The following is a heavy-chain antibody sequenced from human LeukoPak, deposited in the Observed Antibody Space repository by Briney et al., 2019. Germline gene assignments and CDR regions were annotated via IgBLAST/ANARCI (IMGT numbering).Heavy chain of an antibody. CDR2: IKQDGSEK. D-gene: IGHD2-2*01. CDR1: GFTFSSYW. Sequence: GGSLRLSCAASGFTFSSYWMSWVRQAPGKGLEWVANIKQDGSEKYYVDSVKGRFTISRDNAKNSLYLQMNSLRAEDTAVYYCARARPSLTYYYYYGMDVWGQGTTVTVSS. J-gene: IGHJ6*02. CDR3: ARARPSLTYYYYYGMDV. V-gene: IGHV3-7*01.